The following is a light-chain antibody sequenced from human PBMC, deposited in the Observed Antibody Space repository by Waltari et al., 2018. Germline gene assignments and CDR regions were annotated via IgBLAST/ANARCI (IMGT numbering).Light chain of an antibody. CDR3: QQNYSDPRT. CDR1: QRVSRY. J-gene: IGKJ1*01. CDR2: AAS. V-gene: IGKV1-39*01. Sequence: DIQMTQSPSPLSAPVANSVTFTCRASQRVSRYLNWYQQKPGQAPSLLIYAASNLQSGVPSRFSGSGSGTYFSLIITGLQAEDFATYFCQQNYSDPRTFGQGTKVEIK.